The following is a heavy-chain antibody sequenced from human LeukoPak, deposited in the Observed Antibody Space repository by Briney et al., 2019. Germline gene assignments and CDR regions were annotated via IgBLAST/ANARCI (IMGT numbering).Heavy chain of an antibody. CDR1: GGSISSGSYY. Sequence: PSETLSLTCTVSGGSISSGSYYWNWIRQPAGKRLEWLGHVFTRGTTNYNASLEGRLTISLDTARNQFSLYLSSVTAADTAMYFCARSSLAVYFDYWGQGTLVTASS. V-gene: IGHV4-61*09. J-gene: IGHJ4*02. CDR3: ARSSLAVYFDY. D-gene: IGHD6-19*01. CDR2: VFTRGTT.